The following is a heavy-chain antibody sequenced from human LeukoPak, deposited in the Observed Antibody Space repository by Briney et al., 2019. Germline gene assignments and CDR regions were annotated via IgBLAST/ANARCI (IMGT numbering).Heavy chain of an antibody. Sequence: GGSLRLSSAASGFTFASYAMSWVRHTPGKGLDWVPVVIGSVGSTDYADSVKGRFTITRDNSKNTLYLQMNSLRVDDTAIYYCVKGAYEYLEVGYFDYWGQGTLVTVSS. CDR3: VKGAYEYLEVGYFDY. CDR2: VIGSVGST. V-gene: IGHV3-23*01. J-gene: IGHJ4*02. D-gene: IGHD2-21*01. CDR1: GFTFASYA.